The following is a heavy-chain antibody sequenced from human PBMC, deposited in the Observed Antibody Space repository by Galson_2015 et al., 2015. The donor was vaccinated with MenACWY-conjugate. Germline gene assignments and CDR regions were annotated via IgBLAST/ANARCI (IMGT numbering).Heavy chain of an antibody. CDR1: GFTFSNYV. CDR3: AKAGITSIGSQAPFAY. CDR2: ITGSGGST. Sequence: SLRLSCAASGFTFSNYVMNWVRQAPEKGLEWVSTITGSGGSTYYADSLKGRFTISRGNSKNTLYLQMNSLRAEDAAVYYCAKAGITSIGSQAPFAYGGRGTLATLPS. V-gene: IGHV3-23*01. J-gene: IGHJ4*02. D-gene: IGHD2-2*01.